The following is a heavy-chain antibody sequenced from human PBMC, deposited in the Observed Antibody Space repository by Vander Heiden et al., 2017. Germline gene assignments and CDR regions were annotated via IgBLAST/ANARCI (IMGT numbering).Heavy chain of an antibody. D-gene: IGHD4-17*01. CDR2: ISYDGSNK. CDR1: GFTFSGYG. V-gene: IGHV3-30*18. CDR3: AKDTDYGDASYGMDV. Sequence: QVQLVESGGGVVQPGRSLRRSCAASGFTFSGYGMHWVRQAPGKGLEWVAVISYDGSNKYYADSVKGRFTISRDNSKNTLYLQMNSLRAEDTAVYYCAKDTDYGDASYGMDVWGQGTTVTVSS. J-gene: IGHJ6*02.